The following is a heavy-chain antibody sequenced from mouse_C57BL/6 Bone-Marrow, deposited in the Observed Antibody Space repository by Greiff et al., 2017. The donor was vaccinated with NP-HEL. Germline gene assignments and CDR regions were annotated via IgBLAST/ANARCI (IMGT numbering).Heavy chain of an antibody. J-gene: IGHJ3*01. V-gene: IGHV1-50*01. CDR2: IDPSDSYT. Sequence: QVQLQQPGAELVKPGASVKLSCKASGYTFTTYCMQWVKQRPGQGLEWIGEIDPSDSYTNYNQKFKGKATLTVDTSSSTANMQLSSLTSEDSAVYYCARKAYYGRSYEFAYWGQGTLVTVSA. CDR3: ARKAYYGRSYEFAY. CDR1: GYTFTTYC. D-gene: IGHD1-1*01.